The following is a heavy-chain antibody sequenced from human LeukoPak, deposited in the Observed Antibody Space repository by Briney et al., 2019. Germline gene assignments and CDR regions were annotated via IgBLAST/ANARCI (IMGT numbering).Heavy chain of an antibody. V-gene: IGHV4-31*03. D-gene: IGHD3-22*01. J-gene: IGHJ4*02. CDR2: IYDSGST. CDR3: ARDKYYDSSGYYYGLDY. Sequence: PSETLSLTCTVSGGSISSGGYYWSWIRQHQGKGLEWIRYIYDSGSTYYNPVLKSRVTISVDTSKNQFSLKLSSVTATDTAVYYCARDKYYDSSGYYYGLDYWGQGTLVTVSS. CDR1: GGSISSGGYY.